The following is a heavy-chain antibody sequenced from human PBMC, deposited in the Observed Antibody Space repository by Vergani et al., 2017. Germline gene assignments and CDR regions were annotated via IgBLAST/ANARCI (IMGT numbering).Heavy chain of an antibody. CDR2: ISWNSGSI. D-gene: IGHD2/OR15-2a*01. V-gene: IGHV3-9*01. CDR1: GFTFDDYA. CDR3: AKDLNSRVRAFDY. Sequence: EVQLVESGGGLVQPGRSLKPPWAAPGFTFDDYAMHWVRQAPGKGLEGVSGISWNSGSIGDADSVKGRFTISSNNAKNSLYLQMNSLRGEDTALYYCAKDLNSRVRAFDYWGQGTLVTVSS. J-gene: IGHJ4*02.